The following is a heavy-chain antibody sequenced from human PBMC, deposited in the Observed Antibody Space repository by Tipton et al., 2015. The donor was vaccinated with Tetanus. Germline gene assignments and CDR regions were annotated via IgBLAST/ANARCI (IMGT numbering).Heavy chain of an antibody. V-gene: IGHV4-61*01. J-gene: IGHJ5*02. D-gene: IGHD2/OR15-2a*01. CDR1: GGSINSVNYY. CDR3: ARDRKSHFSFDL. CDR2: VFHSGST. Sequence: TLSLTCTVSGGSINSVNYYWSWIRQPPGKGLEWIGYVFHSGSTKYNPSLKSRVTISVDTSKNQFSLKLRSVTAADTAVYYCARDRKSHFSFDLWGQGALVTVSS.